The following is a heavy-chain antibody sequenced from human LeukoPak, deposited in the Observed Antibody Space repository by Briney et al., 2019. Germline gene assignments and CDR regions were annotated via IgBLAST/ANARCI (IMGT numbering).Heavy chain of an antibody. J-gene: IGHJ4*02. CDR1: GGSISSSSYY. CDR3: ARHVVLVYFDY. Sequence: PSETLSLTCTVSGGSISSSSYYWGWIRQPPGKGLEWIGSIYYSGSTYYNPSLKSRVTISVDTSKNQFSLKLSSVTAADTAVYYCARHVVLVYFDYWGQGTLVTVSS. CDR2: IYYSGST. V-gene: IGHV4-39*01. D-gene: IGHD2-15*01.